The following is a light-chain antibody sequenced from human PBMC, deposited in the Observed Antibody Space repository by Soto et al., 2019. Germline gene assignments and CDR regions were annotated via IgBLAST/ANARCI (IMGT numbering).Light chain of an antibody. CDR2: DVS. CDR3: NSYTTSTTFV. Sequence: QSVLTQPASVSGSPGQSITISCTGTSSDIGTYNYVSWYQQHPGKAPQLMIYDVSNRPSGVSNRFSGSKSGSTASLTISGLQAVDEADYYCNSYTTSTTFVFGTGTKVTVL. CDR1: SSDIGTYNY. V-gene: IGLV2-14*01. J-gene: IGLJ1*01.